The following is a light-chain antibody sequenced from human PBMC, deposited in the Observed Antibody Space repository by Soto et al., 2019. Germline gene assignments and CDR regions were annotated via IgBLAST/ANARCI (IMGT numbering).Light chain of an antibody. J-gene: IGKJ1*01. CDR2: WAS. Sequence: DIVMTQSPDSLAVSLGERATIDCKSSQNILYSSNNKNYLAWYQQKPGQPPKLLINWASTRESGVPDRFSGAGSGTDFTLTISSLQAEDVAVYYCQQFYTTPTFGQGTKVDIK. V-gene: IGKV4-1*01. CDR3: QQFYTTPT. CDR1: QNILYSSNNKNY.